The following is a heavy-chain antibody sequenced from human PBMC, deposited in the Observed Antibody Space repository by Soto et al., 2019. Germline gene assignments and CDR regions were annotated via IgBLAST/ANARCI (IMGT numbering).Heavy chain of an antibody. CDR1: GGSISSGGYY. J-gene: IGHJ4*02. CDR2: IYYSGST. CDR3: ARGNYDFWSGETANFDY. Sequence: QVQLQESGPGLVKPSQTLSLTCTVSGGSISSGGYYWSWIRQHPGKGLEWIGYIYYSGSTYYNPSLKSRVTIAVDTSKNQFSLKLSSVTAADTAVYYCARGNYDFWSGETANFDYWGQGTLVTVSS. V-gene: IGHV4-31*03. D-gene: IGHD3-3*01.